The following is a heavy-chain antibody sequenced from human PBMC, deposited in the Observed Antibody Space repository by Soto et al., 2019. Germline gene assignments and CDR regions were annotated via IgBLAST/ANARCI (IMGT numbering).Heavy chain of an antibody. Sequence: QVQLVQSGVEVKKPGSSVRVSCTASGDTFKNSVISWVRQAPGQGLEWMGGTIPLFGTTDYAQKFKGRLTITTDESTTTAYMEVSRLTSEDTAVYYCVAELDFGKLSVVWGQGTTVIVSS. CDR3: VAELDFGKLSVV. CDR1: GDTFKNSV. J-gene: IGHJ6*02. V-gene: IGHV1-69*01. CDR2: TIPLFGTT. D-gene: IGHD3-10*01.